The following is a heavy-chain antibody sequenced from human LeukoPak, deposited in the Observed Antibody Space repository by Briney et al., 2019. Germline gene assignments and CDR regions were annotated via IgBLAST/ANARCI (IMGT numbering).Heavy chain of an antibody. CDR3: ARIRLERRLDAFDI. CDR1: GFTFSSYS. V-gene: IGHV3-48*01. Sequence: GGSLRLSCAASGFTFSSYSMNWVRQAPGKGLEWVSYISSSSSTIYYADSVKGRFTISRDNAKNSLYLQMNSLRAEDTAVYYCARIRLERRLDAFDIWGQGTMVTVSS. CDR2: ISSSSSTI. J-gene: IGHJ3*02. D-gene: IGHD1-1*01.